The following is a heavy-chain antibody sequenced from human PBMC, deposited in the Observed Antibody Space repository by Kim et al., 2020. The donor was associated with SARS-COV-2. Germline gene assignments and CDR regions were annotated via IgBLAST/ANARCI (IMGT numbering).Heavy chain of an antibody. CDR1: GYTFTSYG. V-gene: IGHV1-18*01. CDR3: ARAGGGGLWFGELVDDY. Sequence: ASVKVSCKASGYTFTSYGISWVRQAPGQGLEWMGWISAYNGNTNYAQKLQGRVTMTTDTSTSTAYMELRSLRSDDTAVYYCARAGGGGLWFGELVDDYWGQGTLVTVSS. D-gene: IGHD3-10*01. J-gene: IGHJ4*02. CDR2: ISAYNGNT.